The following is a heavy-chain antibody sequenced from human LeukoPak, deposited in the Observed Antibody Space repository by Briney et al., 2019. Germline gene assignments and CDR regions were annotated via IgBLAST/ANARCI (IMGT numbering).Heavy chain of an antibody. Sequence: ASVKVSCKASGYTFTSYYMHWVRQAPGQGLEWMGWINPNSGGTNYAQKFQGRVTMTRDTSISTAYMELSRLRSDDTAVYYCAVIAVAGTQPFDYWGQGTLVTVSS. D-gene: IGHD6-19*01. J-gene: IGHJ4*02. V-gene: IGHV1-2*02. CDR1: GYTFTSYY. CDR3: AVIAVAGTQPFDY. CDR2: INPNSGGT.